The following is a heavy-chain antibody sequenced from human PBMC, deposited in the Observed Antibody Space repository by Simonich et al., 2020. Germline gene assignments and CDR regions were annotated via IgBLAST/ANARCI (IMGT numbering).Heavy chain of an antibody. Sequence: GGGLVKPGGSLRLSCAASGFTFSSYSMNWVRQATGKGLEWGSSISISSSYIYYADAVKGRFTISRDNAKNSLYLQMNSLRAEDTAVYYCARDTSYYGSGSYYFDYWGQGTLVTVSS. CDR1: GFTFSSYS. J-gene: IGHJ4*02. D-gene: IGHD3-10*01. CDR3: ARDTSYYGSGSYYFDY. V-gene: IGHV3-21*01. CDR2: ISISSSYI.